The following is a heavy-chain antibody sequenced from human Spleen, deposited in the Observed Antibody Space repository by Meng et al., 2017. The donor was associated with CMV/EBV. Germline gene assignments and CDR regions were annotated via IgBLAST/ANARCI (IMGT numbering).Heavy chain of an antibody. CDR1: GFIFTTYG. D-gene: IGHD2-2*02. Sequence: ASVKVSCKTSGFIFTTYGISWVRQAPGQGLEWMGRISAYNGNTNYAQKFQGRVTMTTDTSTVTAYTELRSLRSDDTAMYYCARAGYCSTASCYMDLYYYGMDVWGQGTTVTVSS. J-gene: IGHJ6*02. CDR3: ARAGYCSTASCYMDLYYYGMDV. CDR2: ISAYNGNT. V-gene: IGHV1-18*01.